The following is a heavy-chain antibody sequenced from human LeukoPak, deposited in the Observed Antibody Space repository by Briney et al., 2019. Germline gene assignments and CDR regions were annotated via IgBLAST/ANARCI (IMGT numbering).Heavy chain of an antibody. Sequence: GGSLRLSCAASGFTFSSYWMHWVRQAPGKWLVWVSRINSDGSSTSYADSVKGRFTIPRDNAKNTLYLQMNSLRAEDTAVYYCARDPYDSSGSFWGQGTLVTVSS. V-gene: IGHV3-74*01. D-gene: IGHD3-22*01. CDR2: INSDGSST. CDR1: GFTFSSYW. J-gene: IGHJ4*02. CDR3: ARDPYDSSGSF.